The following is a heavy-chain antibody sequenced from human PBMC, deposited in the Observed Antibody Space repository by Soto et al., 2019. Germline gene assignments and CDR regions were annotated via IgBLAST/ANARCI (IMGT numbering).Heavy chain of an antibody. CDR1: GFTFGTYW. D-gene: IGHD3-22*01. V-gene: IGHV3-74*01. Sequence: GGSLRLSCTASGFTFGTYWIHWVRQAPGKGLMWVSRINIDGSTTNYADSVKGRFTISRDNAKNTVYLQMNSLTAEDTAMYYCARGRLYYYASSDYWGQGTLVTVSS. CDR2: INIDGSTT. J-gene: IGHJ4*02. CDR3: ARGRLYYYASSDY.